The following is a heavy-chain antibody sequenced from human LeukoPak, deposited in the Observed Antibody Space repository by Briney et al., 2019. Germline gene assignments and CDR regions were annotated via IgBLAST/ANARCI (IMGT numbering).Heavy chain of an antibody. J-gene: IGHJ4*02. CDR2: IKEDGSEK. Sequence: GGSLRLSCVVSGFTFSSHWMSWVRQAPGKGLEWVANIKEDGSEKYYVDSVKGRFTIPRDNAKKSLYLQMDSLRAEDTAVYYCATHGYSELRYFDWSTNEWGQGTLVTVSS. D-gene: IGHD3-9*01. V-gene: IGHV3-7*01. CDR3: ATHGYSELRYFDWSTNE. CDR1: GFTFSSHW.